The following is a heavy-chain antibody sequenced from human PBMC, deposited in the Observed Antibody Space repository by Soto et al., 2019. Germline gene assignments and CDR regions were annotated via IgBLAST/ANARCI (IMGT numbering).Heavy chain of an antibody. CDR3: ARDRRGSSGWYFEAFDI. V-gene: IGHV3-48*02. CDR2: ISSSSSTI. D-gene: IGHD6-19*01. CDR1: GFTFSSYS. J-gene: IGHJ3*02. Sequence: GGSLRLSCAASGFTFSSYSMNWVRQAPGKGLEWVSYISSSSSTIYYADSVKGRFTISSDNAKNSLYLQMNSLRDEDTAVYYCARDRRGSSGWYFEAFDIWGQGTMVTVSS.